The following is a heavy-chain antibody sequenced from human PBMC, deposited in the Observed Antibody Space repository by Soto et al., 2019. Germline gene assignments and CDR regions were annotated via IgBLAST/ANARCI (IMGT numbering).Heavy chain of an antibody. CDR2: ISGTGGNT. J-gene: IGHJ3*02. V-gene: IGHV3-23*01. CDR3: ATRHDYGGNLDAFDI. D-gene: IGHD3-16*01. Sequence: EVQLLESGGGLVQPGGSLRLSCTASGVTFSGYAMSWVRQALGKGLEWVSAISGTGGNTYYADSVKGRFTISRENSESTLFLQMHSLRADDTAVYYCATRHDYGGNLDAFDIWGQGTTVAVSS. CDR1: GVTFSGYA.